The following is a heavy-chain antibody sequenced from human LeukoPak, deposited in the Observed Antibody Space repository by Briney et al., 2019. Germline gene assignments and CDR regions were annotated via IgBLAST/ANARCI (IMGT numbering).Heavy chain of an antibody. Sequence: GASVTVSFKASGYTFTGYYLHWVRQAPGQGLEWMGWINPNSGGTSYAQKFQDRVTMTRDTSTSTAYMELSRLRSDDTAVYYCTRDPGDTAMAKFYSAYWGQGTLVTVSS. CDR2: INPNSGGT. CDR3: TRDPGDTAMAKFYSAY. CDR1: GYTFTGYY. D-gene: IGHD5-18*01. V-gene: IGHV1-2*02. J-gene: IGHJ4*02.